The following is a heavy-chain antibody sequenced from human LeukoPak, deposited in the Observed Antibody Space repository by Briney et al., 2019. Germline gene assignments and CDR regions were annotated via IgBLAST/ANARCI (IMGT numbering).Heavy chain of an antibody. D-gene: IGHD1-26*01. CDR2: ISSSSTSI. CDR1: GFTFSDYT. Sequence: GGSLRLSCAASGFTFSDYTMIWVRQAPGKGLEWVSYISSSSTSIYYADSVKGRFTVSRDNAKNTLYLLMNSLRAEDTATYFCASTLVGATSGPDCYLENWGQGTLVTVSS. V-gene: IGHV3-48*01. J-gene: IGHJ4*02. CDR3: ASTLVGATSGPDCYLEN.